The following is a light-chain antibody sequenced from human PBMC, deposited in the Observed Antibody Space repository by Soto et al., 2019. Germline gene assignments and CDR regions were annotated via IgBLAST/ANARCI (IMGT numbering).Light chain of an antibody. J-gene: IGKJ1*01. Sequence: IQMTQSPSTLSGSVGDRVTITCRASQTISSWLAWYQQKPGKAPKLLIYKASTLKSGVPSRFSGSGSGTEFTLTISSLQPDDFGAYYCQQYNNWPRTFGQGTKVDIK. CDR2: KAS. CDR1: QTISSW. V-gene: IGKV1-5*03. CDR3: QQYNNWPRT.